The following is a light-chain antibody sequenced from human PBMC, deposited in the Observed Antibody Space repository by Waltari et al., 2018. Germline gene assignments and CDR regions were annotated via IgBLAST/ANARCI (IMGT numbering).Light chain of an antibody. CDR2: DVN. J-gene: IGLJ3*02. CDR3: NSYSFDNNWV. Sequence: QSALTQTPSASGSPGQSVTFSCTGTSNDIGSTNHVSWYPPRPGAAPKLIISDVNKRASGVPDRFSGSKSGSTASLTISGLQAEDEAIYXCNSYSFDNNWVFGGGTKVTV. V-gene: IGLV2-8*01. CDR1: SNDIGSTNH.